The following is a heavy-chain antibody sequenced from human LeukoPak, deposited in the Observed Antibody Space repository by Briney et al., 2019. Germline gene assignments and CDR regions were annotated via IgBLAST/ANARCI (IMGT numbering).Heavy chain of an antibody. D-gene: IGHD6-19*01. CDR3: ARGKVVAGTPGQNSWDY. Sequence: PSETLSLTCTASGGSISTYYWNWIRQPAGKGLEWIGRIYTSGSTNYNPSLKSRVTMSVDTSKNQFSLKLSSVTAADTAVYYCARGKVVAGTPGQNSWDYWGQGTLVTVSS. J-gene: IGHJ4*02. CDR1: GGSISTYY. CDR2: IYTSGST. V-gene: IGHV4-4*07.